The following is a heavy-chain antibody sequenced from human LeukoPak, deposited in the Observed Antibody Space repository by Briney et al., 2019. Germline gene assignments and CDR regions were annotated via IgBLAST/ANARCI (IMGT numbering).Heavy chain of an antibody. CDR1: GFTFSSYG. V-gene: IGHV3-30*02. D-gene: IGHD6-19*01. CDR3: AKDAPRTSGWFFLEY. CDR2: LRYDGSNR. Sequence: GGSLRLSCIVSGFTFSSYGMHWVRQAPGKGLEWVAFLRYDGSNRYYADSVKGRFTISRDNSKSALFLQMKSLRVDDTAIYYCAKDAPRTSGWFFLEYWGQGILVTVSS. J-gene: IGHJ4*02.